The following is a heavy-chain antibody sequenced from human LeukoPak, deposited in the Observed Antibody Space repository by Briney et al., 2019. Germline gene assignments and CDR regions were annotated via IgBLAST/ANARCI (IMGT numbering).Heavy chain of an antibody. Sequence: GGSLRLSCAASGFTFSDYYMSWIRQAPGKGLEWVSYISSSGGTIYYADSVKGRFTISRDNAKNSVYLQMNSLRAEDTAVYYCAKSPCYDILTGYYTGCYFDYWGQGTLVTVSS. D-gene: IGHD3-9*01. CDR1: GFTFSDYY. V-gene: IGHV3-11*01. CDR3: AKSPCYDILTGYYTGCYFDY. J-gene: IGHJ4*02. CDR2: ISSSGGTI.